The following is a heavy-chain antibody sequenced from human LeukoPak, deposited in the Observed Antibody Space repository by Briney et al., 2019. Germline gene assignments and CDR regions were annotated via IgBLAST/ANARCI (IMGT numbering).Heavy chain of an antibody. Sequence: GGSLRLSCAASGFTFSSYAMSWVRQAPGKGLEWVSAISGSGGSTYYADSVKGRFTISRDNSKNTLYLHMNSLRAEDTAVYYCANYYDSSGYYRYFDYWGQGTLVTVSS. CDR2: ISGSGGST. V-gene: IGHV3-23*01. D-gene: IGHD3-22*01. CDR1: GFTFSSYA. J-gene: IGHJ4*02. CDR3: ANYYDSSGYYRYFDY.